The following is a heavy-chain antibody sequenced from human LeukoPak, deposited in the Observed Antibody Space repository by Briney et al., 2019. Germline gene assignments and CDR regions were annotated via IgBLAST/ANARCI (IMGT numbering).Heavy chain of an antibody. Sequence: PGGSLRLSCSASGFNFDDYAMHWVRQAPGKGLEWVSLISWGGGSTYIDSVKGRFSISRDNSKNSLYLQMNSLRSEDTALYYCAKAYSAHDSYSNYGMDVWGQGTTVTVSS. V-gene: IGHV3-43*02. D-gene: IGHD1-26*01. CDR2: ISWGGGST. J-gene: IGHJ6*01. CDR1: GFNFDDYA. CDR3: AKAYSAHDSYSNYGMDV.